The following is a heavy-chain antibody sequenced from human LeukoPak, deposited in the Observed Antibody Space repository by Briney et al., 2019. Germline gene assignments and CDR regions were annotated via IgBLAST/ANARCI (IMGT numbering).Heavy chain of an antibody. CDR1: GFTFSSYW. J-gene: IGHJ4*02. CDR2: IKSDGSST. Sequence: GGSLRLSCAASGFTFSSYWMDWVRQAPGKGLVWVSRIKSDGSSTTYADSVKGRFTIARDNAKNTLYLQMNRLRPEDTAVYYCTREHSGSLTIDYWGQGTLVTVSS. V-gene: IGHV3-74*01. D-gene: IGHD1-26*01. CDR3: TREHSGSLTIDY.